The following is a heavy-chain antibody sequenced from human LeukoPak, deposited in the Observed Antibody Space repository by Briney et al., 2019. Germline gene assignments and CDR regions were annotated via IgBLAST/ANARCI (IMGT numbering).Heavy chain of an antibody. CDR3: AKDQDSNVVVTWDVYYFDY. V-gene: IGHV3-23*01. J-gene: IGHJ4*02. CDR1: GFTFSSYA. Sequence: GGSLRLSCAASGFTFSSYAMSWVRQAPGKGLEWVSAISGSGGSTYYADSVKGRFTISRDNSKNTLYLQMNSLRAEDTAVYYCAKDQDSNVVVTWDVYYFDYWGQGTLVTVSS. CDR2: ISGSGGST. D-gene: IGHD2-21*02.